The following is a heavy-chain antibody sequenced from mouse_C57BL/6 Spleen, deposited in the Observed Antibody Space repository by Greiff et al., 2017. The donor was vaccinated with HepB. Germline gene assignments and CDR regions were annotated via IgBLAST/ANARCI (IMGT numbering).Heavy chain of an antibody. J-gene: IGHJ4*01. D-gene: IGHD1-1*01. CDR3: ARHGSTPYYAMDY. V-gene: IGHV5-17*01. CDR1: GFTFSDYG. CDR2: ISSGSSTM. Sequence: EVQLVESGGGLVKPGGSLKLSCAASGFTFSDYGMHWVRQAPEQGLAWVAYISSGSSTMYYAETVKGRFTISRDNAKNTLFLQMTSLRSEDTAMYYCARHGSTPYYAMDYWGQGTSVTVSS.